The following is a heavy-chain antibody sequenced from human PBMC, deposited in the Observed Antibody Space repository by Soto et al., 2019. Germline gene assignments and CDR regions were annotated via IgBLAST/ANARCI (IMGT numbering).Heavy chain of an antibody. CDR2: LSGSDGTT. D-gene: IGHD2-21*01. J-gene: IGHJ5*02. CDR1: GFTLSSYA. CDR3: AKDHGTCGPQWIDP. Sequence: EVQLLESGGGLVQPGGSLRLSCAASGFTLSSYAMSWVRQTPGKGLEWVSTLSGSDGTTYYADSVKGQFTISRDNSKSTLYLQMNSLRAEDTAVYYCAKDHGTCGPQWIDPWGQGTPVTVSS. V-gene: IGHV3-23*01.